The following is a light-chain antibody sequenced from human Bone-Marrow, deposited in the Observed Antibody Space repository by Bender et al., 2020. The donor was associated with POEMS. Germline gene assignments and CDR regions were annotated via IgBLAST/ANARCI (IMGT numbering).Light chain of an antibody. V-gene: IGLV3-1*01. Sequence: SYELTQPPSVSVSPGQTASITCSGDNLGNKYVSWCQQKPGQSPVLVIYEDNKRPSGIPERFSGSKSGNTASLTISETQVVDEADYFCQAWDSSAVVFGGGTKLTVL. J-gene: IGLJ2*01. CDR2: EDN. CDR3: QAWDSSAVV. CDR1: NLGNKY.